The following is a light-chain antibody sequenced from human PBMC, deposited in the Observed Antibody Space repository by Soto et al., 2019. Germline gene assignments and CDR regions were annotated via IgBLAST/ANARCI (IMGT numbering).Light chain of an antibody. CDR2: GAF. CDR1: QSIYSRY. Sequence: EIVLTQSPGTLSSSPGEGAALSCRASQSIYSRYLAWYQQRPGQPPRLLIHGAFTRATGISDRFSGSGSGTDFTLTISRLEPEDFAVYYCHHYGDSPPETFGQGTRVVIK. CDR3: HHYGDSPPET. V-gene: IGKV3-20*01. J-gene: IGKJ1*01.